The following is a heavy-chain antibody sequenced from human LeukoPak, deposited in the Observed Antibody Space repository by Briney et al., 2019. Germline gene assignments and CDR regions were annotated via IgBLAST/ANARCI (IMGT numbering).Heavy chain of an antibody. CDR2: ISSSSSYI. CDR3: ARDTSYSNFDY. CDR1: GFTFSSYS. J-gene: IGHJ4*02. Sequence: GGSLRLSCAASGFTFSSYSMNWVRQAPGKGLEWVSSISSSSSYIYYADSVKGRFTISRDNSKNTLYLQMNSLRAEDTAVYYCARDTSYSNFDYWGQGTLVTVSS. V-gene: IGHV3-21*01. D-gene: IGHD6-13*01.